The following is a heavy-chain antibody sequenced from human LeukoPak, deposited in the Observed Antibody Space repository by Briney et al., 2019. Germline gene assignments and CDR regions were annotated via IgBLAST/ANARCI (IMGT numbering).Heavy chain of an antibody. J-gene: IGHJ4*02. CDR2: ISGSGGST. V-gene: IGHV3-23*01. Sequence: PGGSLRLSCVASGFTFSSYAMSWVRQAPGKGLECFSGISGSGGSTYYADSVKGRFTISRDNSKNTLFLQMNSLRAEDTAVYYCAKETYSSGWYPYFDYWGQGTLVTVSS. D-gene: IGHD6-19*01. CDR1: GFTFSSYA. CDR3: AKETYSSGWYPYFDY.